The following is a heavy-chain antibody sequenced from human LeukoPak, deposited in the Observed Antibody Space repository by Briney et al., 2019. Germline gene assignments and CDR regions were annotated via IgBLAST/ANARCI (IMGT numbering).Heavy chain of an antibody. V-gene: IGHV4-4*02. Sequence: PSETLSLTCAVSGGSISSSNWWSWVRQPPGKGLEWIGEIYHSGSTNYNPSLKSRVTISVDKSKNQFSLKLSSVTAANTAVYYCARFTGTRPRYSGRDTSNWFDPWGQGTLVTVSS. CDR1: GGSISSSNW. D-gene: IGHD1-14*01. CDR2: IYHSGST. J-gene: IGHJ5*02. CDR3: ARFTGTRPRYSGRDTSNWFDP.